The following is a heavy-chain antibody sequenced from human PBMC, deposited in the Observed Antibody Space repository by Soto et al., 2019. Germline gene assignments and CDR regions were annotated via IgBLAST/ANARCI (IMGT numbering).Heavy chain of an antibody. Sequence: SVKVSCKASGGTFSSYTISWVRQAPGQGLEWMGRIIPILGIANYAQKFQGRVTITADKSTSTAYMELSSLRSEDTAVYYCASATITMVRGVITNDAFDIWGQGTMVTVSS. V-gene: IGHV1-69*02. CDR3: ASATITMVRGVITNDAFDI. D-gene: IGHD3-10*01. CDR1: GGTFSSYT. J-gene: IGHJ3*02. CDR2: IIPILGIA.